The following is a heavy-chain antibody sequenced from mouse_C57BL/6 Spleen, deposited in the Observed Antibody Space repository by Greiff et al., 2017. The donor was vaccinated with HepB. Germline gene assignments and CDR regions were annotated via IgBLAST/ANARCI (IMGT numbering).Heavy chain of an antibody. CDR2: ISDGGSYT. D-gene: IGHD1-1*01. V-gene: IGHV5-4*03. J-gene: IGHJ4*01. CDR3: ARGDGSSYDAMDY. CDR1: GFTFSSYA. Sequence: EVMLVESGGGLVKPGGSLKLSCAASGFTFSSYAMSWVRQTPEKRLEWVATISDGGSYTYYPDNVKGRFTISRDNAKNNLYLQMSHLKSEDTAMYYCARGDGSSYDAMDYWGQGTSVTVSS.